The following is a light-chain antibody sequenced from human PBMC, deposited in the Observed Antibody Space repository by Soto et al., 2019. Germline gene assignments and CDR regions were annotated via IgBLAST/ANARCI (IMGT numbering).Light chain of an antibody. V-gene: IGKV3-11*01. Sequence: EIVLTQSPVTLSLSPGERATLSCRASQSVGSYLAWYQQKPGQAPRLLIYDASSRATGIPARFSGSGSGTDFTLTISSLEPEDFAVYYCQHRSNWPITFGQGTRLEIK. CDR2: DAS. CDR3: QHRSNWPIT. CDR1: QSVGSY. J-gene: IGKJ5*01.